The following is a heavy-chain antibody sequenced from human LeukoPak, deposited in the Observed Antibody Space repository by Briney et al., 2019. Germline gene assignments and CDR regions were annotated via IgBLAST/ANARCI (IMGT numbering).Heavy chain of an antibody. CDR3: AKDLIGSSGYYYMGGFDY. D-gene: IGHD3-22*01. CDR1: GFTFSSYA. J-gene: IGHJ4*02. CDR2: ISGSGGST. Sequence: PGGSLRLSCAASGFTFSSYAMHWVRQAPGKGLEWVSAISGSGGSTYYADSVKGRFTISRDNSKNTLYLQMNSLRAEDTAVYYCAKDLIGSSGYYYMGGFDYWGQGTLVTVSS. V-gene: IGHV3-23*01.